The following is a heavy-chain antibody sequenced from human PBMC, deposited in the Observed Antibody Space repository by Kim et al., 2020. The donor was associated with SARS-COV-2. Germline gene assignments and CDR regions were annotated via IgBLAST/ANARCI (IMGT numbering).Heavy chain of an antibody. D-gene: IGHD5-18*01. J-gene: IGHJ5*02. V-gene: IGHV4-59*01. CDR3: ARAAMRMYNWFDP. Sequence: YNPSLKSRVPISVDTSKNQFSLKLSSVTAADTAVYYCARAAMRMYNWFDPWGQGTLVTVSS.